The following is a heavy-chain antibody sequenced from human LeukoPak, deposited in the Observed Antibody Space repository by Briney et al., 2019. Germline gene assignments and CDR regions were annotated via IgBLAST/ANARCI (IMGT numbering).Heavy chain of an antibody. CDR2: IIPIFGTA. CDR3: ARRIVGANNWFDP. V-gene: IGHV1-69*13. CDR1: GGTFSSYA. D-gene: IGHD1-26*01. J-gene: IGHJ5*02. Sequence: SVKVSCKASGGTFSSYAISWVRQAPGQGLEWMGGIIPIFGTANYAQKFQGRVTIIADESTSTAYMELSSLRSEDTAVYYCARRIVGANNWFDPWGQGTLVTVSS.